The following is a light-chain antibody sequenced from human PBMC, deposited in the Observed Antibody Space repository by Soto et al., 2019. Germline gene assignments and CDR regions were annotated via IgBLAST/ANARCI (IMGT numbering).Light chain of an antibody. Sequence: EIVLTQSPGTLSLSPGEIATLACRASQTVSSSDLAWYQQKPGQAPRLVIDDASSRATGIPDRFSGSGSETAFTLTISSLETADFAVYYCQHYGSSRTFGQGTKVEIK. CDR3: QHYGSSRT. CDR1: QTVSSSD. J-gene: IGKJ1*01. CDR2: DAS. V-gene: IGKV3-20*01.